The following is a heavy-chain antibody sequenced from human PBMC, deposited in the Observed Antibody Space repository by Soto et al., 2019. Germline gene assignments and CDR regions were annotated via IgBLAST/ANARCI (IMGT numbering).Heavy chain of an antibody. Sequence: HVQLRESGPGLVKPSETLSLSCSVSGASLLSSYWSWVRQPAGKGLEWIGHIFSSGRTTYNPSFKSRLTMSIDPSRDLFSLNLSAVSAADTAVYYCAKGWDVKYFDEWGHGTLVTVAS. CDR2: IFSSGRT. CDR1: GASLLSSY. D-gene: IGHD6-19*01. J-gene: IGHJ4*01. CDR3: AKGWDVKYFDE. V-gene: IGHV4-4*07.